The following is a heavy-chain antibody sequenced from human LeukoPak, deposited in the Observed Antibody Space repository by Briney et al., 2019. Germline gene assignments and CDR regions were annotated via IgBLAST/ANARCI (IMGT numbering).Heavy chain of an antibody. CDR3: ATVERGSNQSYFDY. J-gene: IGHJ4*02. V-gene: IGHV5-51*01. Sequence: HVESLKISCKGSGYSYTSYWTGWVRQMPGKGLEWMGIIFPADSDNRYSPSFQGQVTISADKSISTAYLQWSSLKASDTAMYFCATVERGSNQSYFDYWGQGTLVTVSS. CDR2: IFPADSDN. CDR1: GYSYTSYW. D-gene: IGHD3-10*01.